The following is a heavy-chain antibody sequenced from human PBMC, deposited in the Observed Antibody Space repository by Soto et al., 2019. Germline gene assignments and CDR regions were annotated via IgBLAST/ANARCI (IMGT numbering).Heavy chain of an antibody. D-gene: IGHD4-4*01. J-gene: IGHJ6*02. CDR1: GYTFTSYA. V-gene: IGHV1-3*01. CDR3: ARERTTIPYYYYYGMDV. Sequence: QVPLVQSGAEVKKPGASVKVSCKASGYTFTSYAMHWVRQAPGQRLEWMGWINAGNGNTKYSQKFQGRVTITRDTSASTAYMELSSLRSEDTAVYYCARERTTIPYYYYYGMDVWGQGTTVTVSS. CDR2: INAGNGNT.